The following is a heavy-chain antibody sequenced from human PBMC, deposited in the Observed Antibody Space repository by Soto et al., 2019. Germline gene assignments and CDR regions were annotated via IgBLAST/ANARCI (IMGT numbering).Heavy chain of an antibody. Sequence: GGSLRLSCAASGFTVSSNYMSWVRQAPGKGLEWVSVIYTGGSTYIGDSVKGRFTISRDNSKNTLYLQMNSLRAEDTAVYYCARAGLVTAFNFWGQGTLVTVSS. D-gene: IGHD3-9*01. CDR2: IYTGGST. J-gene: IGHJ4*02. V-gene: IGHV3-66*01. CDR1: GFTVSSNY. CDR3: ARAGLVTAFNF.